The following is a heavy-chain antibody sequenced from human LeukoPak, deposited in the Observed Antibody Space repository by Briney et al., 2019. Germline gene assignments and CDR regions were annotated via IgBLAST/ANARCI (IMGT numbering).Heavy chain of an antibody. CDR1: GFTFSTYW. Sequence: PGGSLRLSCAASGFTFSTYWIHWVRQAPGKGLVWVSRINSDGGNTVYADSAKGRFTISRDNVKNTVYLQMNSLRAEDTAVYYCAREAYSNYAYEMWGQGTMVIVSS. V-gene: IGHV3-74*01. J-gene: IGHJ3*02. CDR3: AREAYSNYAYEM. CDR2: INSDGGNT. D-gene: IGHD6-13*01.